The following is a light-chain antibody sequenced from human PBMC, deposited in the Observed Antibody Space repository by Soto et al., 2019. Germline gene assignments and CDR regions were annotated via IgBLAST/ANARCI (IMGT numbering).Light chain of an antibody. J-gene: IGKJ4*01. CDR1: QSFSSSY. Sequence: EIVLTQSPATLSLSPGERATLSCGASQSFSSSYLAWYQQKAGLAPRLLIYDASSRATGIPDRFSGSGSGTDFTLTISRLEPEDFAVYFCQQYGSSPLTFGGGTKVEIK. CDR2: DAS. CDR3: QQYGSSPLT. V-gene: IGKV3D-20*01.